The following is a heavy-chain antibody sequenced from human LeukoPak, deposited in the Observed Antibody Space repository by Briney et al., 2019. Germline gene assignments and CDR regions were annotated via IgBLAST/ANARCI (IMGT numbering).Heavy chain of an antibody. CDR1: GFTFSPYA. CDR3: ARGGYSNYVG. CDR2: ISGSGSGT. J-gene: IGHJ4*02. D-gene: IGHD4-11*01. Sequence: GGSLRLSCAASGFTFSPYAMSWVRQAPGKGLEWVSVISGSGSGTYYAVSVMGRFTISRDNTKNTLYLQMNSLRAEDTAVYYCARGGYSNYVGWGQGTLVTVSS. V-gene: IGHV3-23*01.